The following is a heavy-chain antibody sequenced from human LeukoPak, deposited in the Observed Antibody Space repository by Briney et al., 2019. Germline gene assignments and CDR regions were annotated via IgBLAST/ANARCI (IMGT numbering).Heavy chain of an antibody. V-gene: IGHV3-21*01. Sequence: ETLSLTCTVSGGSISSYYWSWVRQAPGKGLEWVSSISSSSSYIYYADSVKGRFTISRDNAKNSLYLQMNSLRAEDTAVYYCARVREGYYYYYMDVWGKGTTVTVSS. J-gene: IGHJ6*03. CDR1: GGSISSYY. CDR3: ARVREGYYYYYMDV. CDR2: ISSSSSYI.